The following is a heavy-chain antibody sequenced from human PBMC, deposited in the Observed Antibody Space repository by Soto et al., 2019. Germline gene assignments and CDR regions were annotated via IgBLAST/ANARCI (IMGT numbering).Heavy chain of an antibody. CDR2: INNGGSS. CDR1: GGSFSGYY. Sequence: QVHLQQWGAGLLKPSETLSLTCAVYGGSFSGYYWSWIRQPPGKGLEWIGEINNGGSSNYNPSLKSRGSMSVGTSNNQFSLKLTSVTDADTAVYYCARGRGDGYNQNWYFDLWGRGTLVTVSS. V-gene: IGHV4-34*01. CDR3: ARGRGDGYNQNWYFDL. J-gene: IGHJ2*01. D-gene: IGHD3-10*01.